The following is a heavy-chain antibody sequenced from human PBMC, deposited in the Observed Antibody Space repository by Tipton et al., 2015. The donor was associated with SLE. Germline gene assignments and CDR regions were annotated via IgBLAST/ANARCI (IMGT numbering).Heavy chain of an antibody. CDR2: IYYSGST. D-gene: IGHD3-22*01. CDR1: GGSISSGGYY. Sequence: TLSLTCTVSGGSISSGGYYWSWIRQHPGKGLEWIGYIYYSGSTYYNPSLKSRFTISRDNAKNSLYLQMNSLRTEDTALYYCAKDQRITMIVGAFDIWGQGTMVTVSS. CDR3: AKDQRITMIVGAFDI. V-gene: IGHV4-31*03. J-gene: IGHJ3*02.